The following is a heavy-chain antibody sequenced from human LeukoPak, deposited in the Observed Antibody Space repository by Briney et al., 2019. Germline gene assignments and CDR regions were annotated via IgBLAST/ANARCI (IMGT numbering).Heavy chain of an antibody. V-gene: IGHV4-31*03. Sequence: SETLSLTCTVSGGSISSGGYYWSWIRQHPGKGLEWIGYIYYSGSTYYNPSLKSRVTISVDTSKNQFSLKLSSVTAADTAVYYCARGEITMAPYGMDVWGQGTTVTVSS. CDR1: GGSISSGGYY. CDR3: ARGEITMAPYGMDV. CDR2: IYYSGST. J-gene: IGHJ6*02. D-gene: IGHD3-10*01.